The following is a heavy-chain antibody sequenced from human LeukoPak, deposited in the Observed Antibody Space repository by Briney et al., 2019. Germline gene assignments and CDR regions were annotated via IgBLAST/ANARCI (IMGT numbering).Heavy chain of an antibody. CDR3: AREGYDSSGYYYPSSDAFDI. V-gene: IGHV1-69*01. D-gene: IGHD3-22*01. CDR2: IIPILGTA. Sequence: SVKVSCKASGGTFSSYAISWVRQAPGQGLEWMGGIIPILGTANYAQKFQGRVTITADESTSTAYMELSSLRSEDTAVYYCAREGYDSSGYYYPSSDAFDIWGQGTMVTVSS. CDR1: GGTFSSYA. J-gene: IGHJ3*02.